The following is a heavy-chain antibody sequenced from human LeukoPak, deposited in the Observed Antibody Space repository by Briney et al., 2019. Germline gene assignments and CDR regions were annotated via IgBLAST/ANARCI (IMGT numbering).Heavy chain of an antibody. CDR2: INHSGST. J-gene: IGHJ4*02. V-gene: IGHV4-34*01. CDR1: GGSFSGYY. D-gene: IGHD3-10*01. Sequence: SETLSLTCAVYGGSFSGYYWSWIRQPPGKGLEWIGEINHSGSTNYNPSLKSRVTISVDTSKNQFSLKLSSVTAADTAVYYCARRGVLLWFGPPKSFDYWGQGTLVTVSS. CDR3: ARRGVLLWFGPPKSFDY.